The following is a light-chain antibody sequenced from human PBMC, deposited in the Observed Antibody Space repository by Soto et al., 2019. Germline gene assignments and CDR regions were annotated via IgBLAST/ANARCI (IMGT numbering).Light chain of an antibody. CDR2: GAS. J-gene: IGKJ1*01. V-gene: IGKV1-27*01. CDR1: QDISHF. Sequence: DIQLTQSPSSLSASVGDRVTFTCRASQDISHFLAWYQQRPGEVPRLLIYGASTLQSGVPSRFSGSGFGTDFTLTIASLQPEDVATYCCQKYNKDSPATFGPGTKVEIK. CDR3: QKYNKDSPAT.